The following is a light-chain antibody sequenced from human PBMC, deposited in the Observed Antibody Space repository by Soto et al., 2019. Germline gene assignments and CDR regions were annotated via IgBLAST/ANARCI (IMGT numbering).Light chain of an antibody. CDR1: QSVSSY. J-gene: IGKJ1*01. CDR2: DAS. V-gene: IGKV3-11*01. Sequence: EIVLTQSPGTLSLSPGEGATLSCRASQSVSSYLAWYQQKPDQAPRLLIYDASTRATGISARFSGSGSGTDFTLTISSLEPEAFAVYYCQQRSNWPVTFGQGTKVEVK. CDR3: QQRSNWPVT.